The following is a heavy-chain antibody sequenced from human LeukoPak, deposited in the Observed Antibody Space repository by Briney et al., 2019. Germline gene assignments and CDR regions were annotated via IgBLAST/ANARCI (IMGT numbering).Heavy chain of an antibody. CDR1: GGTFSSYA. J-gene: IGHJ6*03. CDR3: ARGALPDYYYSYMDV. Sequence: ASVKVSCKASGGTFSSYAISWVRQAPGQGLEWMGGTIPILGTANYAQKLQGRVTITADESTRTAYMELRSLRSEDTAVYYCARGALPDYYYSYMDVWGKGTTVTISS. D-gene: IGHD2-15*01. V-gene: IGHV1-69*13. CDR2: TIPILGTA.